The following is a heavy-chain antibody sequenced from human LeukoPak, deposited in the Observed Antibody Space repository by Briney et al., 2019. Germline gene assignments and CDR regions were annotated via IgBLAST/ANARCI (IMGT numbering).Heavy chain of an antibody. CDR2: ISSSSSTI. CDR1: GFTFSSYE. D-gene: IGHD3-3*01. V-gene: IGHV3-48*01. J-gene: IGHJ6*03. CDR3: ARAYYDFWSGYFFHYMDV. Sequence: GGSLRLSCAASGFTFSSYEMNWVRQAPGKGLEWVSYISSSSSTIYYADSVKGRFTISRDNAKNSLYLQMNSLRAEDTAVYYCARAYYDFWSGYFFHYMDVWGKGTTVTVSS.